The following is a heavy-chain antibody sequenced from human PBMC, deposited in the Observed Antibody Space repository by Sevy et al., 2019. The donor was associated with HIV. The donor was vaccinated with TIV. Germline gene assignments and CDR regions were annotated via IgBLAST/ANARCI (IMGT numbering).Heavy chain of an antibody. V-gene: IGHV3-23*01. CDR1: GFTFSSYA. Sequence: GGSLRLSCAASGFTFSSYAMSWVRQAPGKELEWVSAISGSGGSTYYADSVKGRFTISRDNSKNTLYLQMNSLRAEDTAVYYCAKDQSDDILNGYHADWGQGTLVTVSS. J-gene: IGHJ4*02. D-gene: IGHD3-9*01. CDR3: AKDQSDDILNGYHAD. CDR2: ISGSGGST.